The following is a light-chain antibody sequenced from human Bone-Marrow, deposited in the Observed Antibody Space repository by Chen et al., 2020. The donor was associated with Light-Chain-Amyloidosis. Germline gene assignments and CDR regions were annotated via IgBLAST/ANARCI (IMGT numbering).Light chain of an antibody. CDR3: QSADSSGTDEVI. Sequence: SYELTQPPSVSVSPGQTARITCSGDDFPTKSAYWYQQKRGQAPVLVVHRDTERPSGIAERFSGSSSGTPATLTISGVQAEDEADYHCQSADSSGTDEVIFGGGTKLTVL. CDR1: DFPTKS. J-gene: IGLJ2*01. CDR2: RDT. V-gene: IGLV3-25*03.